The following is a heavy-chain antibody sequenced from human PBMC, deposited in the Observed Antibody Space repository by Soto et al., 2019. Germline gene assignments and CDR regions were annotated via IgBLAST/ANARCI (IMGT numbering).Heavy chain of an antibody. D-gene: IGHD1-26*01. J-gene: IGHJ3*02. Sequence: XSVKVSCKASGGTFSSYAISWVRQAPGQGLEWMGGIIPIFGTANYAQKFQGRVTITADESTSTAYMELSSLRSEDTAVYYCARDWVRGATDLARPFDIWGQGRMVTVSS. CDR2: IIPIFGTA. CDR1: GGTFSSYA. CDR3: ARDWVRGATDLARPFDI. V-gene: IGHV1-69*13.